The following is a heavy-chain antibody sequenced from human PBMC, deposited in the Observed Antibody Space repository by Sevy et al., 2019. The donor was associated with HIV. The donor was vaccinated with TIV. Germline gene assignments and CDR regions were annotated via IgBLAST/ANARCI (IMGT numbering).Heavy chain of an antibody. D-gene: IGHD2-2*01. CDR1: GYTFTSYG. J-gene: IGHJ3*02. V-gene: IGHV1-18*04. CDR3: TIDVYCRITSGYSLIGDDAFDI. CDR2: ISAYNGNT. Sequence: ASVKVSCKASGYTFTSYGISWVRQAPGQGLEWMGWISAYNGNTNYAQKLQGRVTMTTDTSTGTAYMELRSLISDDTAVYYCTIDVYCRITSGYSLIGDDAFDIWGQGTMVSV.